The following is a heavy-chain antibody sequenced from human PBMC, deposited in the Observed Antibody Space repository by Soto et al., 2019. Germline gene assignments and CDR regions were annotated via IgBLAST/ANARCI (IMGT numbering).Heavy chain of an antibody. D-gene: IGHD3-10*01. CDR2: TYYRSKWYN. CDR1: GDSVSSNSAA. V-gene: IGHV6-1*01. J-gene: IGHJ6*02. CDR3: ARALTGYYYGSGSPSIRNYGMDV. Sequence: SQTLSLTCAISGDSVSSNSAAWNWIRQSPSRGLEWLGRTYYRSKWYNDYAVSVKSRITINPDTSKNQFSLQLNSVTPEDTAVYYCARALTGYYYGSGSPSIRNYGMDVWGQGTTVTVSS.